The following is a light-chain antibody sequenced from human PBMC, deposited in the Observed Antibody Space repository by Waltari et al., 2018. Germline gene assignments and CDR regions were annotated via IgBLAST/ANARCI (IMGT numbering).Light chain of an antibody. CDR2: DNS. V-gene: IGLV1-51*01. J-gene: IGLJ2*01. CDR3: ATWDNSLRNVV. CDR1: SSNIGKYY. Sequence: QSVLTQPPSVSAAPGQKVTISCSGSSSNIGKYYVSWYHQLPGAAPRLLIYDNSKRPSGSPARFSASKSGTSATLAITGLQIGDEADYYCATWDNSLRNVVFGGGTKLTVL.